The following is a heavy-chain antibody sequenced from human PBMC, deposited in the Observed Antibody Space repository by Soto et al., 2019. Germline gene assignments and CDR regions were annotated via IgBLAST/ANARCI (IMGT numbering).Heavy chain of an antibody. V-gene: IGHV3-30-3*01. CDR3: ARDQIPARYGNYYYYYGMDV. Sequence: GGSLRLSCAASGFTFSSYAMHWVRQAPGKGLEWVAVISYDGSNKYYADSVKGRFTISRDNSKNTLYLQMNSLRAEDTAVYYCARDQIPARYGNYYYYYGMDVWGQGTTVTVSS. CDR2: ISYDGSNK. CDR1: GFTFSSYA. D-gene: IGHD2-2*01. J-gene: IGHJ6*02.